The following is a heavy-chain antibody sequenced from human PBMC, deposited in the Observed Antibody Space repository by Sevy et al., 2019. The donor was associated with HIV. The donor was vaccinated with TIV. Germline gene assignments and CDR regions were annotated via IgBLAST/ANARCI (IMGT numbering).Heavy chain of an antibody. CDR2: IKEDGSER. CDR1: GFTFNMYW. Sequence: GGSLRLSCAASGFTFNMYWMTWVRQAPGKGLEWMANIKEDGSERNYLDSVTGRFTISRDNAKESLYLQINSLRAEDTAVYYCARHCSGGSCYSLLPHYYYGMDVWGQGTTVTVSS. CDR3: ARHCSGGSCYSLLPHYYYGMDV. J-gene: IGHJ6*02. V-gene: IGHV3-7*01. D-gene: IGHD2-15*01.